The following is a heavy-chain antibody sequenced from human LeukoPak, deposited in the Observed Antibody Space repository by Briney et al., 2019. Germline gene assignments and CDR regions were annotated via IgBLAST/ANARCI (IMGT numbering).Heavy chain of an antibody. Sequence: ASVKVSCKASGYTFTSNYIHWVRQAPGQGLEWMGMIYPRDGSTSYAQKFQGRVTVTRDTSTSTVHMELSGLRSEDTAVYYCARDQEGFDYWGEGTLVTVSS. J-gene: IGHJ4*02. CDR2: IYPRDGST. CDR1: GYTFTSNY. V-gene: IGHV1-46*01. CDR3: ARDQEGFDY.